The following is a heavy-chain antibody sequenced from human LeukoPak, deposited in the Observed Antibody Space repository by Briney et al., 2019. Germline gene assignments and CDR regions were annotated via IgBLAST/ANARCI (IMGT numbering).Heavy chain of an antibody. V-gene: IGHV3-7*01. Sequence: TGGPLRLSCAASGFTFSSYWMSWVRQAPGKGLEWVANIKQEGREKYYVDSVKGRFTISRDNAKNSLYLQMNSLRAEDTAVYYCARHCSGGSCSSWGDAFDIWGQGTMVTVSS. CDR2: IKQEGREK. CDR3: ARHCSGGSCSSWGDAFDI. D-gene: IGHD2-15*01. CDR1: GFTFSSYW. J-gene: IGHJ3*02.